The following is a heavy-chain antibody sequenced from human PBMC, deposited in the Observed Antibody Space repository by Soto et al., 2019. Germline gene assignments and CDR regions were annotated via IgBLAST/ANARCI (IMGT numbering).Heavy chain of an antibody. Sequence: GGSLRLSCAASGFTFSNYGMHWVRQAPGKGLEWVALISFDGGKKYYADSVKDRFTISRDNSKSILYMQMNSLRPEDTAVYYCAKSNYYGSGNSYNGGLDVGPWGQGIMVTVSS. V-gene: IGHV3-30*18. CDR2: ISFDGGKK. CDR1: GFTFSNYG. CDR3: AKSNYYGSGNSYNGGLDVGP. J-gene: IGHJ5*02. D-gene: IGHD3-10*01.